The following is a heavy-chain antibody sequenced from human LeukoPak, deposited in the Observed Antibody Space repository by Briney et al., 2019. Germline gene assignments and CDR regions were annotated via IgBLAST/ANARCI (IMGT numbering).Heavy chain of an antibody. J-gene: IGHJ4*02. CDR3: ARLLITIFGVEYNNY. CDR1: GGSFSGYY. CDR2: INHSGST. V-gene: IGHV4-34*01. D-gene: IGHD3-3*01. Sequence: PSETLSLTCAVYGGSFSGYYWSWISQPPGKGLEWIGEINHSGSTNYNPSLKSRVTISVDTSKNQFSLKLSSVTAADTAVYYCARLLITIFGVEYNNYWGQGTLVTVSS.